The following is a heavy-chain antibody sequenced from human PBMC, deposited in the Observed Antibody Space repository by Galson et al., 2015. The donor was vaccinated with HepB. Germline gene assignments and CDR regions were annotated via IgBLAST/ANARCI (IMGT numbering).Heavy chain of an antibody. CDR2: IGGYNGNT. D-gene: IGHD2-2*01. CDR1: GYTFSSHG. Sequence: SVKVSCKASGYTFSSHGISWVRQARGQGLEWMGWIGGYNGNTKYAQKLQGRVTMTTDTSTSTAYMELRSLRSDDTAVYYCARDGVVEPVYYYMDVWGKGTTVTVSS. J-gene: IGHJ6*03. V-gene: IGHV1-18*01. CDR3: ARDGVVEPVYYYMDV.